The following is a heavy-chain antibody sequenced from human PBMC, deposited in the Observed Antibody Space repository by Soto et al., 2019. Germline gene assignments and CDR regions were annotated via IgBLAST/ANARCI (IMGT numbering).Heavy chain of an antibody. CDR3: ARGEQYSGRIFDY. J-gene: IGHJ4*01. D-gene: IGHD1-26*01. CDR1: VDSVSSNSAG. Sequence: SQTLSLTCAITVDSVSSNSAGRSWVRQSPSRGLEWLGRTYYRSKWYYEYAVSVRGRITINPDTSKNQYSLQLNSVTPEDTAVYFCARGEQYSGRIFDYWGQGTLVTVSS. V-gene: IGHV6-1*01. CDR2: TYYRSKWYY.